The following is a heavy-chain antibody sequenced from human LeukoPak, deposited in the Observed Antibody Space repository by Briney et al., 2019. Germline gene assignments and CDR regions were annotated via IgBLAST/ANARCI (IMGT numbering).Heavy chain of an antibody. D-gene: IGHD4-17*01. CDR2: INPNSGGT. V-gene: IGHV1-2*02. CDR1: GYTFTGYY. CDR3: ARTAAFDY. J-gene: IGHJ4*02. Sequence: ASVKVSCKASGYTFTGYYMHWVRQAPGQGLEWMGWINPNSGGTNYAQNFQGRVTMTRDTSITTAYMELNRLISDDTAVYYCARTAAFDYWGQGTLVTVSS.